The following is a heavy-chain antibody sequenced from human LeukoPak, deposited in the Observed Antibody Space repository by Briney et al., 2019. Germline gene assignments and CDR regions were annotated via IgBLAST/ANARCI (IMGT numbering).Heavy chain of an antibody. CDR3: ARDPYCSGGSFYSDGWFDP. CDR2: INPNSGGT. CDR1: GYTFTCYY. D-gene: IGHD2-15*01. V-gene: IGHV1-2*06. J-gene: IGHJ5*02. Sequence: ASVKVSCKASGYTFTCYYMHWVRQAPGQGLEWMGRINPNSGGTIYAQKFQGRVTMTRDTSISTAYMELSRLRSDDTAVYYCARDPYCSGGSFYSDGWFDPWGQGTLVTVSS.